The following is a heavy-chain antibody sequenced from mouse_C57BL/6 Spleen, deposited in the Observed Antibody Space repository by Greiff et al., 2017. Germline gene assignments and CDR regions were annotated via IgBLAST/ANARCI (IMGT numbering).Heavy chain of an antibody. CDR3: AREGTRYFDV. V-gene: IGHV5-17*01. D-gene: IGHD3-3*01. J-gene: IGHJ1*03. CDR2: ISSGSSTI. CDR1: GFTFSDYG. Sequence: DVQLVESGGGLVKPGGSLKLSCAASGFTFSDYGMHWVRQAPEKGLEWVAYISSGSSTIYYADTVKGRFTISRDNAKNTLFLQMTSLRSEDTAMYYCAREGTRYFDVWGTGTTVTVSS.